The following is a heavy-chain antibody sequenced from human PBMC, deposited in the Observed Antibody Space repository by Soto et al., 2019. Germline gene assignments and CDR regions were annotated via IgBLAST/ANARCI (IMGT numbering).Heavy chain of an antibody. CDR2: MSERSGPP. V-gene: IGHV3-23*01. D-gene: IGHD4-17*01. CDR3: AKDQDNTDYYWIFDL. J-gene: IGHJ2*01. Sequence: PXESLRLSCAASGFNFRKFAMSWVRQAPGKGLEWVSGMSERSGPPLYADSVKGRFTISRDNSKSTLYLEMNNLRPEDTAVYYCAKDQDNTDYYWIFDLWGRGTPVTVPS. CDR1: GFNFRKFA.